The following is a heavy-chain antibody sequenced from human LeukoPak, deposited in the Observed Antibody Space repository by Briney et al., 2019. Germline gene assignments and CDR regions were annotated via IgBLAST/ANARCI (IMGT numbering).Heavy chain of an antibody. D-gene: IGHD2-2*01. CDR3: ARQQYQLLFPFFDY. CDR2: IYYSGIT. Sequence: PSETLSLTCTVSGGSISSSSYYWGWIRQPPGKGLEWIGSIYYSGITYYNPSLKSRVTISVDTPKNQFSLKLSSVTAADTAVHYCARQQYQLLFPFFDYWGQGTLVTVSS. J-gene: IGHJ4*02. V-gene: IGHV4-39*01. CDR1: GGSISSSSYY.